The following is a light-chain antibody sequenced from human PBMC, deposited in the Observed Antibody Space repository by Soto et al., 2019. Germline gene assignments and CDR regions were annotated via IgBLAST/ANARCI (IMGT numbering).Light chain of an antibody. Sequence: DIQMTQSPYIVSASVGDRVRITCRASQGITTWLVWYQQKPGRAPKLLIHAASSLQSGVPSRFSGSGSGTDFTLTISNLQPEDSATYYCQQANSLPWTFGQGTRVEIK. CDR2: AAS. CDR3: QQANSLPWT. J-gene: IGKJ1*01. V-gene: IGKV1-12*01. CDR1: QGITTW.